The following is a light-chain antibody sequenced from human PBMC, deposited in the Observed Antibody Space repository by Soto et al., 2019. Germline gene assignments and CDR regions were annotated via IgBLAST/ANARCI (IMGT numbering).Light chain of an antibody. J-gene: IGKJ4*01. CDR1: QSVSSSY. V-gene: IGKV3-20*01. CDR2: NAF. Sequence: EIVLTQSPGTLSLSPGERATLSCSASQSVSSSYLAWYQQKPGQAPRLLIYNAFNRATGIPDRFSGSGSGTDFTLTISRLEPEDFAVYYCQQYGSSPGTFGGGTKVDIK. CDR3: QQYGSSPGT.